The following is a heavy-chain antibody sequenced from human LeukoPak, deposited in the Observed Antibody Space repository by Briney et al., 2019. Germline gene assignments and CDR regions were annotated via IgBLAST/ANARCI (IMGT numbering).Heavy chain of an antibody. CDR3: AKATGYSSSWYGDY. CDR2: ISGSGGST. V-gene: IGHV3-23*01. J-gene: IGHJ4*02. Sequence: GGSLRLSCAASGFTFDDYGMSWVRQAPGKGLEWVSSISGSGGSTYYADSVKGRFTISRDNSKNTLYLQMNSLRAEDTAVYYCAKATGYSSSWYGDYWGQGTLVTVSS. CDR1: GFTFDDYG. D-gene: IGHD6-13*01.